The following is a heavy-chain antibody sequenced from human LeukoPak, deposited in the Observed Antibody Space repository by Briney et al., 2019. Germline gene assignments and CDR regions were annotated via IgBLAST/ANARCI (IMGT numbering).Heavy chain of an antibody. CDR2: INHTGST. Sequence: SETLSLTCAVYGESFSGYYWSWIRQPPGKGLEWIGEINHTGSTNYNPSLKSRVPISVGTSKNQFSLKLSSVTAADTAVYYCARGYYSSDYWGQGTLVTVSS. CDR1: GESFSGYY. CDR3: ARGYYSSDY. J-gene: IGHJ4*02. V-gene: IGHV4-34*01.